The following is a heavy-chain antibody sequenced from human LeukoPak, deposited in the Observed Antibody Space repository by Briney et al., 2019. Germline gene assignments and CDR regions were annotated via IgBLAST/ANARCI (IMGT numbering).Heavy chain of an antibody. CDR3: ASTVTYGRFDY. Sequence: TGGSLRLSCRASGFTVSNDYMNWVRQAPGKGLEWVALIYSGGTTNYADSVKGRFTISRDNSKNTLYLQMTNVRVEDTAVYYCASTVTYGRFDYWGQGTLVTVSS. V-gene: IGHV3-53*01. D-gene: IGHD4-17*01. J-gene: IGHJ4*02. CDR2: IYSGGTT. CDR1: GFTVSNDY.